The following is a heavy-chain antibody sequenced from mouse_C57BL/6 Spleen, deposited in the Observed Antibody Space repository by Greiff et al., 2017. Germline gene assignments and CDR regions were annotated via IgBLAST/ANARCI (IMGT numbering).Heavy chain of an antibody. D-gene: IGHD1-1*01. CDR1: GYTFTGYW. Sequence: QVQLQQSGAELMKPGASVTLSCKATGYTFTGYWIEWVKQRPGHGLEWIGEILPGSGSTNYNEKFKGKATFTADTSSNTAYMQLSSLTTEDSAIYYCARVGKITTVVADFDYWGQGTTLTVSS. J-gene: IGHJ2*01. V-gene: IGHV1-9*01. CDR3: ARVGKITTVVADFDY. CDR2: ILPGSGST.